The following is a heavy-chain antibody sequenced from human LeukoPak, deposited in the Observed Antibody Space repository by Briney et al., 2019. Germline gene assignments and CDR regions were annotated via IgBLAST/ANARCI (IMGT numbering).Heavy chain of an antibody. CDR1: GFTFADYA. D-gene: IGHD6-19*01. Sequence: GRPLRLTCAASGFTFADYAMHWVRQVPGKGLEWVAGISWNGGIIGSADSVKGRFTISRDNAKHSLSLQMNSLRSEDTALYYCAKDHGSGFYYFDYCGQGTLVTVSS. V-gene: IGHV3-9*01. J-gene: IGHJ4*02. CDR3: AKDHGSGFYYFDY. CDR2: ISWNGGII.